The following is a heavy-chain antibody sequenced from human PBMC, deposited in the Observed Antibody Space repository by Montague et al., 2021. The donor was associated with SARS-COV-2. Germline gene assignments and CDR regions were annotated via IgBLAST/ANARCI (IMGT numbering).Heavy chain of an antibody. CDR3: ARDQKLVLGDYYGMDV. D-gene: IGHD6-13*01. Sequence: SLRLSCAASGSTFSSYGMNWVRQAPGKGLEWVSSIGSSGSNIYYADSVKGRFTISRDNAKNSLYLQMNSLRAEDTAVYYCARDQKLVLGDYYGMDVWGQGTTVTVSS. V-gene: IGHV3-21*01. J-gene: IGHJ6*02. CDR1: GSTFSSYG. CDR2: IGSSGSNI.